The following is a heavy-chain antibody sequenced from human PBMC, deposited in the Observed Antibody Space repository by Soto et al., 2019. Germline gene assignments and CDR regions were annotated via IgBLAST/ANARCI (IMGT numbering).Heavy chain of an antibody. CDR1: GYTFTGYY. Sequence: ASVKVSCKASGYTFTGYYMHWVRQAPGQGLEWMGWINPNSGGTNYAQKFQGWVTMTRDTSISTAYMELSRLRSDDTAVDYCARGSSGVVPAARAIWFDPWGQGTLVTVSS. CDR2: INPNSGGT. J-gene: IGHJ5*02. D-gene: IGHD2-2*01. V-gene: IGHV1-2*04. CDR3: ARGSSGVVPAARAIWFDP.